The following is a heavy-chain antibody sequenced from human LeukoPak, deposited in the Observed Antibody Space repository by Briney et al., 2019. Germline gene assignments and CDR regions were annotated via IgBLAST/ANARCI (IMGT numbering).Heavy chain of an antibody. Sequence: SETLSLTCAVYGGSFSGYYWSWIRQPPGKGLEWIGEINHSGSTNYNPSLKSRVTISVDKSKNQFSLKLSSVTAADTAVYYCARDHSSSWYAYHYWGQGTLVTVSS. CDR1: GGSFSGYY. CDR2: INHSGST. J-gene: IGHJ4*02. D-gene: IGHD6-13*01. CDR3: ARDHSSSWYAYHY. V-gene: IGHV4-34*01.